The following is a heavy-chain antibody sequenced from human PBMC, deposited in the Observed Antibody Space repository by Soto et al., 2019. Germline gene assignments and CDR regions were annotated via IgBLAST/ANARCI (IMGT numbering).Heavy chain of an antibody. J-gene: IGHJ6*02. CDR2: IWYDGSNK. Sequence: GGSLRLSIEASGFTFSSYGMHWVRQATGKWLEWVAVIWYDGSNKYYADSVKGRFTISKDNSKNTLSLQLNSLRAEDTAVYYCTRDAPGERPYYFYYYGMDVWGQGTTVTVYS. CDR3: TRDAPGERPYYFYYYGMDV. CDR1: GFTFSSYG. V-gene: IGHV3-33*01.